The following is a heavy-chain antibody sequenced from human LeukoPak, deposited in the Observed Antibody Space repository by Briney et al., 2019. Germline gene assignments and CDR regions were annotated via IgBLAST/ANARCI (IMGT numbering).Heavy chain of an antibody. CDR1: GFTFSSYA. Sequence: PGGSLRLSCAASGFTFSSYAMSWVRQAPGKGLEWVSAISGSGGSTYYADSVKGRFTISRDNSKNTLYLQMNSLRAEDTAVYYCAKDIGQQLVPLNWFDPWGQGALVTVSS. D-gene: IGHD6-13*01. V-gene: IGHV3-23*01. CDR3: AKDIGQQLVPLNWFDP. CDR2: ISGSGGST. J-gene: IGHJ5*02.